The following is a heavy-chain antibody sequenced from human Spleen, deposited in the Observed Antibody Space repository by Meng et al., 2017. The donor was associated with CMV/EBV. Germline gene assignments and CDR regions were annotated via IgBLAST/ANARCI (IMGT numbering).Heavy chain of an antibody. CDR1: GFSFSDYG. CDR3: ARLSQHYYYGMDV. J-gene: IGHJ6*02. V-gene: IGHV3-74*01. CDR2: INSDGSST. Sequence: GESLKISCAASGFSFSDYGMHWVRQAPGKGLVWVSRINSDGSSTSYADSVKGRFTISRDNAKNTLYLQMNSLRAEDTAVYYCARLSQHYYYGMDVWGQGTTVTVSS.